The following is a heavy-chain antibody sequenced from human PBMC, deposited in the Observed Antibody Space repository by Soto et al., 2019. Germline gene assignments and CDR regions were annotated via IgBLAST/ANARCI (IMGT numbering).Heavy chain of an antibody. CDR2: INPNSGGT. V-gene: IGHV1-2*04. Sequence: AASVKVSCKASGYTFTGYYMHWVRQAPGQGLEWMGWINPNSGGTNYAQKFQGWVTMTRDTSTSTVYMELSSLSSEDTAVYYCARDGEVIVVVPPAEEYFHYPYGMHVWGQGTTVTVSS. D-gene: IGHD2-2*01. J-gene: IGHJ6*02. CDR1: GYTFTGYY. CDR3: ARDGEVIVVVPPAEEYFHYPYGMHV.